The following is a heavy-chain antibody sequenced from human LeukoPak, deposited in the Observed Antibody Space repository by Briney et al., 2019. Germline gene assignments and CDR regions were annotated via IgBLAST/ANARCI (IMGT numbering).Heavy chain of an antibody. V-gene: IGHV4-39*01. D-gene: IGHD4-17*01. CDR3: ARNTVYYGDSQRYFDY. CDR2: IYYSGST. J-gene: IGHJ4*02. Sequence: SEALSLTCTVSGGSISSSSYYWGWIRQPPGKGLEWIGFIYYSGSTYYNPSLKSRVTISVDTSKNQFSLKLSSVTAADTAVYYCARNTVYYGDSQRYFDYWGQGTLVTLFS. CDR1: GGSISSSSYY.